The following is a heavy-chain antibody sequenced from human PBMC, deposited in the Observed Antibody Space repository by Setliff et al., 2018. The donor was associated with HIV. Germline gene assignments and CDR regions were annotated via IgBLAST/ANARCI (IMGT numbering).Heavy chain of an antibody. V-gene: IGHV1-46*01. CDR1: GYTFTSYY. J-gene: IGHJ6*03. CDR2: INPSGGST. Sequence: ASVKVSCKASGYTFTSYYMHWVRQAPGQGLEWMGIINPSGGSTSYAQKFQGRVTMTRDTSTSTVYTEPSSLRSEDTAVYYCARWHSYYDFWSSYYRYYMDVWGKGTKVTVS. D-gene: IGHD3-3*01. CDR3: ARWHSYYDFWSSYYRYYMDV.